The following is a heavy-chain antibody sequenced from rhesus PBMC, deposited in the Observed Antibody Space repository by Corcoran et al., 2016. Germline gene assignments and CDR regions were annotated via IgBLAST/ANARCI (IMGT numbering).Heavy chain of an antibody. CDR1: GYSFTSYW. CDR2: IDPSDSYT. V-gene: IGHV5-2*01. D-gene: IGHD5-24*01. CDR3: AKGNSGYSYDY. J-gene: IGHJ4*01. Sequence: EVQLVQSGAEVKRPGESLKISCKTSGYSFTSYWISWVRQMPGKGLEWMGAIDPSDSYTRVSPSFQGQCTISADKSISTAYRQWRSLKASDTATYYCAKGNSGYSYDYWVQGVLVTVSS.